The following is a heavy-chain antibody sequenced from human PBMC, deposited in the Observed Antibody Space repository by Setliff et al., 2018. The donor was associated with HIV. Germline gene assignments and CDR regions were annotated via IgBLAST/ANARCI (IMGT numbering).Heavy chain of an antibody. CDR2: IYYSGTT. CDR1: GGSLTNHY. CDR3: ARGSHGTSWTDY. Sequence: PSETLSLTCTVSGGSLTNHYWGWIRQTPGKGLEWIGSIYYSGTTYYNPSLKSRVTMSVDTSTSRLSLKVHSVTAADTAMYYCARGSHGTSWTDYWGQGTLVTVSS. V-gene: IGHV4-39*07. J-gene: IGHJ4*02. D-gene: IGHD6-13*01.